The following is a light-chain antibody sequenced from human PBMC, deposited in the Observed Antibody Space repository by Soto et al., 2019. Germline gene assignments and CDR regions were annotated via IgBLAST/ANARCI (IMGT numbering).Light chain of an antibody. CDR2: DAS. J-gene: IGKJ1*01. CDR3: QQFHSFPWT. Sequence: GDRVTITCRASQTIHSFLAWYQQKAGKAPKLLIYDASNLESGVPSRFSGSGSGTEFTLTVSSLQPDDFATFYCQQFHSFPWTFGQGTKVEI. CDR1: QTIHSF. V-gene: IGKV1-5*01.